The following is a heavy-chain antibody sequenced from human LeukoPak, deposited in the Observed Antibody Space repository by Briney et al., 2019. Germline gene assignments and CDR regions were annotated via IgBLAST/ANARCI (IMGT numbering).Heavy chain of an antibody. CDR3: AKAWYSPFDY. CDR2: ISGSGAGT. Sequence: GGSLRLSCAASGFIFSSSGMSWVRQAPGKGLEWVSTISGSGAGTYYADSVKGRFTISRDSSKNTLSLQMNSLRAEDTAVYYCAKAWYSPFDYWGQGTLVTVSS. J-gene: IGHJ4*02. CDR1: GFIFSSSG. V-gene: IGHV3-23*01. D-gene: IGHD6-13*01.